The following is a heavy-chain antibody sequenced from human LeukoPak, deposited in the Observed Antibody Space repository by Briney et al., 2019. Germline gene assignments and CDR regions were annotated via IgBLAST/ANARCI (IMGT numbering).Heavy chain of an antibody. J-gene: IGHJ6*03. CDR1: GFTFDDYA. V-gene: IGHV3-9*01. CDR3: AKEDYYYMDV. CDR2: ISWNSGSI. Sequence: PGRSLRLSCAASGFTFDDYAMHWVRQAPGKGLEWVSGISWNSGSIGYADSVKGRFTISRDNAKNSLYLQMNSLRAEDTALYYCAKEDYYYMDVWGKGTTVTVSS.